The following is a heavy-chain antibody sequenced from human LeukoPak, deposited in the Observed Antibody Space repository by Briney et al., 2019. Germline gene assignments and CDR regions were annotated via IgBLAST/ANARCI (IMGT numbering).Heavy chain of an antibody. J-gene: IGHJ4*02. CDR3: ARSNQADDY. CDR1: GFTFSSYW. CDR2: INPGGSST. Sequence: GGSLRLSCAASGFTFSSYWMHWVRQVPGKGLVWVSRINPGGSSTAYADSVKGRFTVSRDNAENTLYLQMDSLRAEDTAVYYCARSNQADDYWGQGTLVTVSS. V-gene: IGHV3-74*01. D-gene: IGHD1-14*01.